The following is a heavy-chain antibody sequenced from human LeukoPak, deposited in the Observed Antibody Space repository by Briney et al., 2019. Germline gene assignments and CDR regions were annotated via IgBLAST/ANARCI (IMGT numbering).Heavy chain of an antibody. CDR3: AKDQPRRYDYWSAYYTGDDDHYYMDV. J-gene: IGHJ6*03. V-gene: IGHV1-2*02. Sequence: ASVKLSCEASGYTFTTDYIHWVRQAPGQGLEWVGWINPGSGITKHADWLQGRVTMTRDTSISTAYMELSRLRSDDTAVYYCAKDQPRRYDYWSAYYTGDDDHYYMDVWGEGTTVIVS. CDR2: INPGSGIT. CDR1: GYTFTTDY. D-gene: IGHD3-3*01.